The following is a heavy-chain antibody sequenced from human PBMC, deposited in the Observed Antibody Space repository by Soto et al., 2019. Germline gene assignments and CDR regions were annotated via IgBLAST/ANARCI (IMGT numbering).Heavy chain of an antibody. CDR2: VYYSGTT. J-gene: IGHJ4*02. D-gene: IGHD4-17*01. CDR3: ARTTAVPNTLRSRYFFDY. Sequence: LSLNCSVSGGSFSDKTYYWSWIRQPPGKRLEWIGYVYYSGTTNYNPSLKSRVTISVDLSKNRFSLRLSSVTTADTALYYCARTTAVPNTLRSRYFFDYWGQGTLVTVSS. V-gene: IGHV4-61*01. CDR1: GGSFSDKTYY.